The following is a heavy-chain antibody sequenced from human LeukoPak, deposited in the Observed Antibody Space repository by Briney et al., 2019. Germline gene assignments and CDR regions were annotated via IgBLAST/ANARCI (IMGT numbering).Heavy chain of an antibody. Sequence: PSETLSLTCTVSGGSISSRTYFWGWIRQPPGKGLEWIGNIYYSSWSTYYNPSLKSRVTISVDTSKNQFSLKLSSVTAADTAVYYCARHGTRYCSGGSRLYYWGQGTLVTVSS. V-gene: IGHV4-39*01. J-gene: IGHJ4*02. D-gene: IGHD2-15*01. CDR1: GGSISSRTYF. CDR2: IYYSSWST. CDR3: ARHGTRYCSGGSRLYY.